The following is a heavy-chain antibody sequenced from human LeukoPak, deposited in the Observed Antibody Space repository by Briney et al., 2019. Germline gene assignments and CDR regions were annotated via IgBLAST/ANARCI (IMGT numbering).Heavy chain of an antibody. CDR3: ASHCSGGSCYSKVWFDP. CDR1: GGTFSSYA. CDR2: IIPILGIA. Sequence: GASVKVSCKASGGTFSSYAISWVRQAPGQGLEWMGRIIPILGIANYAQKFQGRVTITADKSTGTAYMELSSLRSEDTAVYYCASHCSGGSCYSKVWFDPWGQGTLVTVSS. D-gene: IGHD2-15*01. J-gene: IGHJ5*02. V-gene: IGHV1-69*04.